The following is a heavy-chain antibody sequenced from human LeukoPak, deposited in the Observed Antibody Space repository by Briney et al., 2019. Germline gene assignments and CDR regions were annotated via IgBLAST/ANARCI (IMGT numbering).Heavy chain of an antibody. D-gene: IGHD4-17*01. J-gene: IGHJ4*02. Sequence: KASETLSLTCAVCGGSFSGYYWSWIRQPPGKGLEWIGEINHSGSTNYNPSLKSRVTISVDTSKNQFSLKLSSVTAADTAVYYCSRRPVLRLLKGADFDYWGQGTLVTVSS. CDR3: SRRPVLRLLKGADFDY. CDR1: GGSFSGYY. V-gene: IGHV4-34*01. CDR2: INHSGST.